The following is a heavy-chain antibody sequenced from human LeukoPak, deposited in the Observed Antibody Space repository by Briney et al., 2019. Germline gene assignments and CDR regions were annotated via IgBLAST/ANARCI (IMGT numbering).Heavy chain of an antibody. J-gene: IGHJ5*02. V-gene: IGHV4-34*01. Sequence: PSETLSLTCAVYGGSFSGFYWSWLRQPPGQGLEWIGEISHSGSTYYNPSLKSRITMSVDTSENQFSLRLSSVTAADTAIYYCARGGIIGTTNNWLDPWGQATLVTVSS. CDR1: GGSFSGFY. D-gene: IGHD1-20*01. CDR2: ISHSGST. CDR3: ARGGIIGTTNNWLDP.